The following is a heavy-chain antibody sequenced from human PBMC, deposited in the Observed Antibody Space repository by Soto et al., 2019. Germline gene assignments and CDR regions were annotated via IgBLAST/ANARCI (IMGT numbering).Heavy chain of an antibody. CDR1: GFTFSNYV. J-gene: IGHJ5*01. CDR2: LWHDGDKK. D-gene: IGHD3-3*01. CDR3: AKEERIWSAYSGFAS. Sequence: QVLLEESGGGVVQPGRSLRLSCAASGFTFSNYVMHWVRQAPGTGLEWVAVLWHDGDKKFYADSVKGRFTISRDNSKSTLFLQMNSLRADDTGVYFCAKEERIWSAYSGFASWGQGTLVTVSS. V-gene: IGHV3-33*06.